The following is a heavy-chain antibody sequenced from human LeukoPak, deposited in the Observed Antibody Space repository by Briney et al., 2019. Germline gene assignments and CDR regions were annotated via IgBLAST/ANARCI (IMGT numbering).Heavy chain of an antibody. V-gene: IGHV3-30*18. CDR3: AKDTSGSIYYFDY. CDR1: GFPFSSYG. CDR2: LVYDERSD. J-gene: IGHJ4*02. Sequence: PGRTLRLSCAASGFPFSSYGMHWVRQAPGKGLEWVARLVYDERSDYANSVKGRFSISRDNSKNTLYLQMNSLRAEDTAVYYCAKDTSGSIYYFDYWGQGTLVTVSS. D-gene: IGHD3-10*01.